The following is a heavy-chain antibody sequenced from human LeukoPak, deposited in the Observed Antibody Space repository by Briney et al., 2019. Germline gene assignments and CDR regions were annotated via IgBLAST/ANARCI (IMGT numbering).Heavy chain of an antibody. Sequence: SETLSLTCTVSGGSISSSSYYWGWIRQPPGKGLEWIGEINHSGSTNYNPSLKSRVTIAVDTSKNQFSLKLSSVTAADTAVYYCARAPTRMYSSGWYIDYWGQGTLVTVSS. CDR1: GGSISSSSYY. CDR2: INHSGST. D-gene: IGHD6-19*01. V-gene: IGHV4-39*07. CDR3: ARAPTRMYSSGWYIDY. J-gene: IGHJ4*02.